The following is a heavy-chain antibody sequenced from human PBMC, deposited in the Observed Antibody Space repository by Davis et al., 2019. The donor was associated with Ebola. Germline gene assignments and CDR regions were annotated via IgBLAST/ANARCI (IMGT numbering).Heavy chain of an antibody. CDR3: ATDLGDFPSYGMDV. Sequence: GGSLRLSCAASGFSFSGHGMHWVRPAPGKGLEWVAVIWYDGRNKYYADSVKGRVTISRDSSKNTLYLQMNSLKAEDTAVYYCATDLGDFPSYGMDVWGQGTTVTVSS. J-gene: IGHJ6*02. V-gene: IGHV3-33*08. CDR1: GFSFSGHG. D-gene: IGHD3-3*01. CDR2: IWYDGRNK.